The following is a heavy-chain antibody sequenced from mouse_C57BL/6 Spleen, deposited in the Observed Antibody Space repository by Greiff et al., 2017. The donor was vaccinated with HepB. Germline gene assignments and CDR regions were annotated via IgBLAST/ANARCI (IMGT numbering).Heavy chain of an antibody. CDR1: GYTFTSYW. D-gene: IGHD1-1*01. Sequence: QVQLQQPGAEPVKPGASVKLSCKASGYTFTSYWMHWVKQRPGQGLEWIGMIHPNSGSTNYNEKFKSKATLTVDKSSSTAYMQLSSLTSEDSAVYYCAPFITTVVAPFDYWGQGTTLTVSS. CDR3: APFITTVVAPFDY. CDR2: IHPNSGST. J-gene: IGHJ2*01. V-gene: IGHV1-64*01.